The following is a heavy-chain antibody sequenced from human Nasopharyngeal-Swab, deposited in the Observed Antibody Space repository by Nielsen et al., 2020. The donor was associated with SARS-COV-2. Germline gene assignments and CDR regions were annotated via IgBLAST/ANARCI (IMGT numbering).Heavy chain of an antibody. V-gene: IGHV3-15*01. J-gene: IGHJ4*02. CDR1: GFTFSNAW. D-gene: IGHD3-10*01. Sequence: GESLKISCAASGFTFSNAWMNWVRQAPGKGLEWVGRIKSKTDGGTTDYAAPVKGRFSISRDDSKNTLYLQMNGLKTEDTAVYYCTTGDYYGSGSYLTFDYWGQGTLVTVSS. CDR3: TTGDYYGSGSYLTFDY. CDR2: IKSKTDGGTT.